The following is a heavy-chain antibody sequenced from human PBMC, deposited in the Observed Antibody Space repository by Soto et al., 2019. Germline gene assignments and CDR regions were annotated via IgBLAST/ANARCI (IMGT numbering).Heavy chain of an antibody. J-gene: IGHJ6*02. CDR1: GDSISSGNKY. D-gene: IGHD3-16*01. CDR2: IFSSGTT. Sequence: QVQLRESGPGLVMPSQTLFLTCTVSGDSISSGNKYWSWIRQPPGKGLEWIGYIFSSGTTYYNPSLKSRLTMSLDTSQNQFSLKRNSVTDADTAVYYCARVPSPFDYYYAMDVWGQGTTVTVSS. V-gene: IGHV4-30-4*01. CDR3: ARVPSPFDYYYAMDV.